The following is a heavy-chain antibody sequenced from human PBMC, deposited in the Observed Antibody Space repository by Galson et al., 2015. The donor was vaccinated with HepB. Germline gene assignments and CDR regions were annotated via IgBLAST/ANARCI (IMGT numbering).Heavy chain of an antibody. D-gene: IGHD6-13*01. CDR1: GVSITSSSYF. Sequence: SETLSLTCTVSGVSITSSSYFWGWIRQPPGKGLEWIGNKYFSGRTYYNPSLKSRVALSVDTSRDQFSLQLRSVTAADTAIYYCASLGSSSWYEDHWGQGTLVTVSS. CDR3: ASLGSSSWYEDH. V-gene: IGHV4-39*01. J-gene: IGHJ4*02. CDR2: KYFSGRT.